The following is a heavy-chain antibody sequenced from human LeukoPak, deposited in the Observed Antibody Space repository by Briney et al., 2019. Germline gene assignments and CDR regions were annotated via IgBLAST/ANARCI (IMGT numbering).Heavy chain of an antibody. CDR2: MNPNSGNT. Sequence: ASVKVSCKASGYTFTSYDINWVRQATGQGLEWMGWMNPNSGNTGYAQKFQGRITMTRDTSISTAYMELSSLRSDDTAVYYCARTDYSGSGSYYGNWFDPWGQGTLVTVSS. CDR1: GYTFTSYD. J-gene: IGHJ5*02. V-gene: IGHV1-8*01. CDR3: ARTDYSGSGSYYGNWFDP. D-gene: IGHD3-10*01.